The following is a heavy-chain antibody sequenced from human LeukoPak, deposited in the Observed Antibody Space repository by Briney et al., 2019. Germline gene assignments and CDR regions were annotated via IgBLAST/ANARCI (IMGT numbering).Heavy chain of an antibody. CDR3: AREDSSGLDY. V-gene: IGHV3-48*03. CDR1: GFTFSIYE. J-gene: IGHJ4*02. Sequence: GGSLRLSCAASGFTFSIYEMNWVRQAPGKGLEWVSSSSGSTIYYADSVKGRFTISRDNAKNSLHLQMNSLRAEDTAIYYCAREDSSGLDYWGQGTLVTVSS. D-gene: IGHD6-19*01. CDR2: SSSGSTI.